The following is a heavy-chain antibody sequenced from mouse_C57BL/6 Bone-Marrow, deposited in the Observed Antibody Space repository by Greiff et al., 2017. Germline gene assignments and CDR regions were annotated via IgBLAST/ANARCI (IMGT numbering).Heavy chain of an antibody. CDR2: INPSTGGT. V-gene: IGHV1-42*01. J-gene: IGHJ4*01. CDR3: ARTPITTAPYAMDY. CDR1: GYSFTGYY. D-gene: IGHD1-1*01. Sequence: EVHLVESGPELVKPGASVKISCKASGYSFTGYYMNWVKQSPEKSLEWIGEINPSTGGTTYNQKFKAKATLTVDKSSSTAYMQLKSLTSEDSAVYYCARTPITTAPYAMDYWGQGTSVTVSS.